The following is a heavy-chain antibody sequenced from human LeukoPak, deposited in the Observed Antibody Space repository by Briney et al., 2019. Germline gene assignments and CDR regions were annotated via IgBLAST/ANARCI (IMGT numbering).Heavy chain of an antibody. CDR3: ARTEESGYSYRYFGYYYYMDV. CDR1: GGSISNKY. CDR2: IYYSGST. V-gene: IGHV4-59*01. Sequence: SETLSLTCTVSGGSISNKYWSWIRQPPGKGLEWIGYIYYSGSTNYNPSLKSRVTILVDTSKNQFSLKLSSVTAADTAVYYCARTEESGYSYRYFGYYYYMDVWGKGTTVTVSS. J-gene: IGHJ6*03. D-gene: IGHD5-18*01.